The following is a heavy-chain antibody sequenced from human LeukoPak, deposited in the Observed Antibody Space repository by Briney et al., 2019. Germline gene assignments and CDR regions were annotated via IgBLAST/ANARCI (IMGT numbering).Heavy chain of an antibody. CDR1: GFTFTRYA. J-gene: IGHJ4*02. CDR2: ISGNGRRP. D-gene: IGHD3-3*01. CDR3: LKEIGAERYYEFWSGHD. Sequence: PGGSLRLSCAASGFTFTRYAMSWVRQGPGKGLGWGSDISGNGRRPAYADSVKGGSTMSRDNSKNTVYLQKNLLRAEDTAVYYCLKEIGAERYYEFWSGHDWGQGTLVTVSS. V-gene: IGHV3-23*01.